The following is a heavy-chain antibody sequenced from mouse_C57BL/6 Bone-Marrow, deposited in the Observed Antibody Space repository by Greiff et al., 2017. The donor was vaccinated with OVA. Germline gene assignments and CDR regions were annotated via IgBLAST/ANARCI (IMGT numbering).Heavy chain of an antibody. Sequence: VHLVESGGGLVKPGGSLKLSCAASGFTFSDYGMHWVRQAPEKGLEWVAYISSGSSTIYYADTVKGRFTISRDNAKNTLFLQMTSLRSEDTAMYYCARGYYHAMDYWGQGTSVTVSS. CDR3: ARGYYHAMDY. D-gene: IGHD2-2*01. CDR2: ISSGSSTI. J-gene: IGHJ4*01. V-gene: IGHV5-17*01. CDR1: GFTFSDYG.